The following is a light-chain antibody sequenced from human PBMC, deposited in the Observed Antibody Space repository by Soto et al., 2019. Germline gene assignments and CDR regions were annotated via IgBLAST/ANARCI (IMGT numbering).Light chain of an antibody. CDR3: QQRSSWPPPT. Sequence: VLTQSPATLSLSPGERATLSCRASQSVSSDLAWYQQKPGQAPRLLIYDASNRATGIPARFSGSGSGTDFTLTISSLEPEDFAIYYCQQRSSWPPPTFGGGTKVEIK. J-gene: IGKJ4*01. CDR2: DAS. V-gene: IGKV3-11*01. CDR1: QSVSSD.